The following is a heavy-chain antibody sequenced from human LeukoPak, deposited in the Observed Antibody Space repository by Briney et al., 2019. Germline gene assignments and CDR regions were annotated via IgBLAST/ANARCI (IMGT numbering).Heavy chain of an antibody. V-gene: IGHV4-34*01. CDR1: GGSFSGYY. CDR3: ARRLKTAVAEYYFDY. Sequence: KTSETLSLTCAVYGGSFSGYYWSWIRQPPGKGLEWIGEINHSGSPYYNPSLKSRVTISVDTSKNHFSLKLNSVTAADTAVYYCARRLKTAVAEYYFDYWGQGTLVTVSS. J-gene: IGHJ4*02. D-gene: IGHD6-19*01. CDR2: INHSGSP.